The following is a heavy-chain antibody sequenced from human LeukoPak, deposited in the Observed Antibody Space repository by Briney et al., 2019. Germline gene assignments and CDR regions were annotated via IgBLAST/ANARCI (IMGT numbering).Heavy chain of an antibody. D-gene: IGHD3-16*02. CDR3: AKDHYDYIWGTYRPTEESYY. CDR1: GFTFSNYD. J-gene: IGHJ4*02. Sequence: GGSLRLSCAASGFTFSNYDMSWVRQAPGKGLEWVSGISGSGGSTYYADSVKGRFTISRDNSKNTLYLQMNSLRAEDTAVYYCAKDHYDYIWGTYRPTEESYYWGQGTLVTVSS. CDR2: ISGSGGST. V-gene: IGHV3-23*01.